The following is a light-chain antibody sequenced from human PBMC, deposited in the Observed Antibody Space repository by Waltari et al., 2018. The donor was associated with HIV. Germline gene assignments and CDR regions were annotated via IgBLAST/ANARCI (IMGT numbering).Light chain of an antibody. J-gene: IGLJ1*01. CDR1: SSDVGSYNL. V-gene: IGLV2-23*02. Sequence: QSALTQPASVSGSPGQSITISCTGTSSDVGSYNLVSWYQHPTGKAPKLIIYEVTKRPSGISDRFSGSKSGNTASLTISGLQAEDEADYYCCSYARSSTFYVFGTGTKVTVL. CDR3: CSYARSSTFYV. CDR2: EVT.